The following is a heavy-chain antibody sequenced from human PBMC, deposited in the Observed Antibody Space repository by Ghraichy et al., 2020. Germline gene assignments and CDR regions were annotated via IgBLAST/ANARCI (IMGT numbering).Heavy chain of an antibody. D-gene: IGHD3-22*01. CDR1: GYTFTSYG. V-gene: IGHV1-18*01. J-gene: IGHJ4*02. Sequence: ASVKVSCTASGYTFTSYGISWVRQAPGQGLEWMGWISAYNGNTNYAQKLQGRVTMTTDTSTSTAYMELRSLRSDDTAVYYCARDPPVIYDSSDLDYWGQGTRGTGSS. CDR2: ISAYNGNT. CDR3: ARDPPVIYDSSDLDY.